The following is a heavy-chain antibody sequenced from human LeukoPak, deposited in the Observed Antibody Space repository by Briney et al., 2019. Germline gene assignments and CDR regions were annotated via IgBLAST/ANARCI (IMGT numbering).Heavy chain of an antibody. V-gene: IGHV3-30*02. Sequence: PGGSLRLSCAASGFTCSTYWLHWVRQAPGKGLEWVAFIRYDGSNKYYADSVKGRFTISRDNSKNTLYLQMNSLRAEDTAVYYCAKDRYDFWSGYYYYYMDVWGKGTTVTVSS. CDR3: AKDRYDFWSGYYYYYMDV. CDR2: IRYDGSNK. D-gene: IGHD3-3*01. CDR1: GFTCSTYW. J-gene: IGHJ6*03.